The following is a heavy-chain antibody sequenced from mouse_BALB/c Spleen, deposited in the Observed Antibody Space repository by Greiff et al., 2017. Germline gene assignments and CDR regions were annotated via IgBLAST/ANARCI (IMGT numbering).Heavy chain of an antibody. J-gene: IGHJ2*01. Sequence: VQLHQSGAELVKPGASVKLSCKTSGYTFTSYWIQWVKQRPGQGLGWIGEIFPGTGTTYYNEKFKGKATLTIDTSSSTAYMQLSSLTSEDSAVYFCARGGYFDYWGQGTTLTVAS. V-gene: IGHV1S132*01. CDR2: IFPGTGTT. CDR3: ARGGYFDY. CDR1: GYTFTSYW.